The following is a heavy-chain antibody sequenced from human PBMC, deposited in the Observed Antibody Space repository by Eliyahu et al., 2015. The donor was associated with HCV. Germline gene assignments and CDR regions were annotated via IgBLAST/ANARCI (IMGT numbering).Heavy chain of an antibody. D-gene: IGHD6-13*01. J-gene: IGHJ6*02. CDR3: ASLRQLSHRSYDYHTLDV. CDR1: GGSFRGYY. Sequence: QVHLQQWGAGLLKPSETLSLTCSFSGGSFRGYYWTXIRQSPGXGLEWIGEIDQGGSTNYNPSLKXRVTISVDMSKNQFSLKVSSVTAADTGVYYCASLRQLSHRSYDYHTLDVWGQGTTVTVSS. CDR2: IDQGGST. V-gene: IGHV4-34*01.